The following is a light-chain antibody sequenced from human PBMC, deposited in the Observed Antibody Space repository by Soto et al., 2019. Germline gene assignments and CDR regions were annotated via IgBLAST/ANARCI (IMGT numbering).Light chain of an antibody. CDR3: QQYNPREWT. CDR1: QSISSW. V-gene: IGKV1-5*03. CDR2: KAS. Sequence: DIQMTQSPSTLSASVVDRVTITCRASQSISSWLAWYQQKPGKAPKLLIYKASSLESGVPSRFSGSGSGTEFTLTISSLQPDDFATYYCQQYNPREWTFGQGTKVEIK. J-gene: IGKJ1*01.